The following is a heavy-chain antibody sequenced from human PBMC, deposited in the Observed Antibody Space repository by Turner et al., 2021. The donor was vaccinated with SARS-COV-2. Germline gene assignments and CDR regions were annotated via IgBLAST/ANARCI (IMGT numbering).Heavy chain of an antibody. CDR1: GFTFSSYA. CDR3: ASPVIAVAGTTFDY. J-gene: IGHJ4*02. D-gene: IGHD6-19*01. Sequence: DVQLLESGGGLVQPCGSLRLSCAASGFTFSSYAMSWVRQAPGKGLEWVSAISGSGGSKYYADSVKGRFTISRDNSKNTLYLKMNSLRAEETAVYYCASPVIAVAGTTFDYWGQGTLVTVSS. CDR2: ISGSGGSK. V-gene: IGHV3-23*01.